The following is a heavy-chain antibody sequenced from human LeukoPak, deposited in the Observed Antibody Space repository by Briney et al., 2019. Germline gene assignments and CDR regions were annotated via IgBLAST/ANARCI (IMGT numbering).Heavy chain of an antibody. D-gene: IGHD1-26*01. V-gene: IGHV4-61*05. CDR3: ARGGSYFGN. CDR1: GGSISSSSYY. CDR2: IYYSGST. Sequence: SETLSLTCTVSGGSISSSSYYWGWIRQPPGKGLEWIGYIYYSGSTNHNPSLKSRVTISVDTSKNQFSLQLSSVTAADTAVYYCARGGSYFGNWGQGTLVTVSS. J-gene: IGHJ4*02.